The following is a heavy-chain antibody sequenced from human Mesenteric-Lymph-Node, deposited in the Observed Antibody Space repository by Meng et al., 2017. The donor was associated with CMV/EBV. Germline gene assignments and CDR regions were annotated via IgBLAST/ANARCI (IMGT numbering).Heavy chain of an antibody. Sequence: GESLKISCTASGFTFSKYGMNWVRQSPERGLEWISTIDSSSTYIYDADSVKGRFTISRDNAKNSLYLQMNNLRAEDTAVYYWATIPLSGVTSGYWGQGTLVTVSS. CDR3: ATIPLSGVTSGY. CDR1: GFTFSKYG. CDR2: IDSSSTYI. V-gene: IGHV3-21*01. J-gene: IGHJ4*02. D-gene: IGHD3-3*01.